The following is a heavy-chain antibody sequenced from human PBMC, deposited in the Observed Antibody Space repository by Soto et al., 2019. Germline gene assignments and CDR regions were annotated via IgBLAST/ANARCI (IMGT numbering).Heavy chain of an antibody. CDR1: GDSINSDY. CDR3: AGDRLTGYPYFEP. CDR2: IYYSGST. J-gene: IGHJ5*02. D-gene: IGHD3-9*01. Sequence: PSETLSLTCIVSGDSINSDYWSWIRQSPGKGLEWIGCIYYSGSTNYNPSLKSRVTISVDTSKNQFSLNLNSVTAADTAVYYCAGDRLTGYPYFEPGGQEALLT. V-gene: IGHV4-59*01.